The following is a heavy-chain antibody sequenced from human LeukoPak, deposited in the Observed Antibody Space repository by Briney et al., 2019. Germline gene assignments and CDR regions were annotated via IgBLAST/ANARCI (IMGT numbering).Heavy chain of an antibody. D-gene: IGHD2-15*01. V-gene: IGHV3-23*01. J-gene: IGHJ4*02. CDR3: AKQLGYCSDGSCYLPY. Sequence: GGSLRLSCAASGFTFSSSAMSWVRQAPGKGLEWASAISNNGGYTYYADSVQGRFTISRDNSKSTLCLQMNSLRAEDTAVYYCAKQLGYCSDGSCYLPYWGQGTLDTVSS. CDR1: GFTFSSSA. CDR2: ISNNGGYT.